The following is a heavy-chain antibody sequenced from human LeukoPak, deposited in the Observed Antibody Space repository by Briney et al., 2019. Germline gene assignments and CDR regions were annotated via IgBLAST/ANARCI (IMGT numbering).Heavy chain of an antibody. V-gene: IGHV1-69*04. CDR3: WKFGGYEERGDDY. CDR2: IIPLLGTA. CDR1: GGSFSTYA. Sequence: GASVKVSCKASGGSFSTYAINWVRQAPGQGLEWRGRIIPLLGTANYAQKFRGSVTFTADKSTSTAYMELSSLISEDTAVYYCWKFGGYEERGDDYWGQGTLVTVSS. D-gene: IGHD5-12*01. J-gene: IGHJ4*02.